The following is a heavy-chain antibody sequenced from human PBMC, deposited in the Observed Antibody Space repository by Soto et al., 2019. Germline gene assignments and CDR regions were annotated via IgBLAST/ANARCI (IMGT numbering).Heavy chain of an antibody. Sequence: QLQLQESGPGLVKPSETLSLTCSLSGGSISSTFYYWGWIRQPPGKGLEWIGSIYYSGTTFYNASLKGRVTISVDPSKNQFSLRVPSVTATDTAVYFCARQKWEQPKWFDPWGQGTLVTVSS. CDR1: GGSISSTFYY. CDR3: ARQKWEQPKWFDP. J-gene: IGHJ5*02. D-gene: IGHD1-26*01. V-gene: IGHV4-39*01. CDR2: IYYSGTT.